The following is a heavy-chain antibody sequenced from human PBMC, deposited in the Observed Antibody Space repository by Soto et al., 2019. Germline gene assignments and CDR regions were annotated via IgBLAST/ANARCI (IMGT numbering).Heavy chain of an antibody. CDR2: MNPNSGNT. CDR1: GYTFTSYW. Sequence: ASVKVSCKASGYTFTSYWMHWVRQATGQGLEWMGWMNPNSGNTGYAQKFQGRVTMTRNTSISTAYMELSSLRSEDTAVYYCARVRYSYGSGSKTNWLDTWGQGTLVTVSS. J-gene: IGHJ5*02. CDR3: ARVRYSYGSGSKTNWLDT. D-gene: IGHD3-10*01. V-gene: IGHV1-8*02.